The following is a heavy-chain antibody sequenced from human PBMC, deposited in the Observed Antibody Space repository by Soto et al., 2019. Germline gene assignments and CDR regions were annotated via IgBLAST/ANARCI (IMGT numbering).Heavy chain of an antibody. CDR3: AKDSAGYCCSTSCYLPVY. CDR1: GFTFSSYG. D-gene: IGHD2-2*01. V-gene: IGHV3-30*18. CDR2: ISYDGSNK. Sequence: QVQLVESGGGVVQPGRSLRLSCAASGFTFSSYGMHWVRQAPGKGLEWVAVISYDGSNKYYADSVKGRFTISRDNSKNTLYLQMNSLTAEDTAVYYCAKDSAGYCCSTSCYLPVYRGQGTLVTVSS. J-gene: IGHJ4*02.